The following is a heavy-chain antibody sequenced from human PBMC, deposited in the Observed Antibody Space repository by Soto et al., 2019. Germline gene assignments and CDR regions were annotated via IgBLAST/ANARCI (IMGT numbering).Heavy chain of an antibody. CDR3: ARYHYDFWSGYYPATFDY. D-gene: IGHD3-3*01. V-gene: IGHV4-59*01. J-gene: IGHJ4*02. CDR1: GGSISSYY. CDR2: IYYSGST. Sequence: SETLSLTCTVSGGSISSYYWSWIRQPPGKGLEWIGYIYYSGSTNYNPSLNSRVTISVDTSKNQFSLKLSSVTAADTAVYYCARYHYDFWSGYYPATFDYWGQGTLVTVSS.